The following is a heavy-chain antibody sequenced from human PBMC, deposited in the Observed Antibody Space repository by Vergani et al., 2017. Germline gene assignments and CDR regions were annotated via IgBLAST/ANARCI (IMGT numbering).Heavy chain of an antibody. Sequence: QVQLVQSGAEVKKPGASVKVSCKASGYTFTSYDINWVRQATGQGLEWMGWMNPNSGNTGYAQKFQGRVTITRNTSISTAYMELSSLRSEDTAVYYCALAESSTSCINSVCITPETGSWFDPWGQGTLVTVSS. CDR1: GYTFTSYD. D-gene: IGHD2-2*01. CDR2: MNPNSGNT. V-gene: IGHV1-8*03. J-gene: IGHJ5*02. CDR3: ALAESSTSCINSVCITPETGSWFDP.